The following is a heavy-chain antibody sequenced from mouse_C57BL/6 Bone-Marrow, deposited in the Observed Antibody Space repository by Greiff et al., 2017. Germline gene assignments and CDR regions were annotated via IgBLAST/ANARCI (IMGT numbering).Heavy chain of an antibody. CDR2: ISYDGSN. V-gene: IGHV3-6*01. CDR1: GYSITSGYF. CDR3: ARDYYYAMDY. Sequence: VQLKESGPGLVKPSQSLSLSCSVTGYSITSGYFWNWIRQFPGNKLEWMGYISYDGSNNYNPSLKNRISITRDTSKKQFFLKLNSVTTEDTATYYCARDYYYAMDYWGQGTSVTVSS. J-gene: IGHJ4*01.